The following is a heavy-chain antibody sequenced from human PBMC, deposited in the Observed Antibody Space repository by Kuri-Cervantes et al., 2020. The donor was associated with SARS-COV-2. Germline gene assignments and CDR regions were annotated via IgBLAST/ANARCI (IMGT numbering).Heavy chain of an antibody. D-gene: IGHD5-18*01. Sequence: GGSLRLSCAASGFTFSSYDMHWVRQATGKGLEWVSAIGTAGDTYYPGSVKGRFTISRDNSKNTLYLQMNSLRAEDTAVYYCAKRMPKYSYGQGPLDYWGQGTLVTVSS. V-gene: IGHV3-13*01. J-gene: IGHJ4*02. CDR3: AKRMPKYSYGQGPLDY. CDR2: IGTAGDT. CDR1: GFTFSSYD.